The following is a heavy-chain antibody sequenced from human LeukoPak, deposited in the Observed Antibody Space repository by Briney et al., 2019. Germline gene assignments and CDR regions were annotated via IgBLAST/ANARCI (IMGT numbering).Heavy chain of an antibody. CDR1: VGSISSYY. D-gene: IGHD6-13*01. V-gene: IGHV4-59*01. J-gene: IGHJ6*02. CDR3: ARDHLAAAGHYYYGMDV. CDR2: LYNSGHT. Sequence: SETLSLTCTASVGSISSYYWSWIRQPPGKGLEWIGYLYNSGHTKYNPYLKSRVTMSLDTSKNEFSLKLSSVTAADTAVYFCARDHLAAAGHYYYGMDVWGQGTAVTVSS.